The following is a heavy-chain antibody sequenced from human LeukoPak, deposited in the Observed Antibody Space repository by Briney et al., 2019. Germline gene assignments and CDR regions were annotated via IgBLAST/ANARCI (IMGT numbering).Heavy chain of an antibody. CDR1: GGSISSHY. CDR2: IYYSGST. D-gene: IGHD6-13*01. J-gene: IGHJ4*02. Sequence: SETLSLTCTVSGGSISSHYWSWIRQPPGKGLEWIGYIYYSGSTNYNPSLKSRVTISVDTSKNQFSLKLSSVTAADTAVYYCARGGSSWSGAALFDYWDQGTLVTVSS. CDR3: ARGGSSWSGAALFDY. V-gene: IGHV4-59*11.